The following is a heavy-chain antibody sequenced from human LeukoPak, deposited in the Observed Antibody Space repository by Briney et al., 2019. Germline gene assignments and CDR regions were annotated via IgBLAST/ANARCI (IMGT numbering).Heavy chain of an antibody. Sequence: GGSLRLSYAASGLTFSNHAMSWVRQAPGGGLQWVADISGGGRTTEYEDFVKGRLTISRDNSKNTLPLQMNSLTVEDTAIYFCAKNVVVKRYVDFWGQGTLVTVSS. CDR1: GLTFSNHA. J-gene: IGHJ4*02. CDR3: AKNVVVKRYVDF. CDR2: ISGGGRTT. D-gene: IGHD2-15*01. V-gene: IGHV3-23*01.